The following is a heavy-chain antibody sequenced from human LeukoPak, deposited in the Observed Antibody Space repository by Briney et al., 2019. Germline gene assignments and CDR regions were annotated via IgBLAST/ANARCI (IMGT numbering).Heavy chain of an antibody. J-gene: IGHJ5*02. D-gene: IGHD6-13*01. CDR2: INHSGST. V-gene: IGHV4-34*01. CDR1: GGSLTNHY. CDR3: ARGPAAVHP. Sequence: SETLSLTCAVYGGSLTNHYWIWIRQPPGKGLEWIGEINHSGSTNYSPSLESRLTISVDTAKSQFFLKLSSVTAADTAVYYCARGPAAVHPWGQGTLVTVSS.